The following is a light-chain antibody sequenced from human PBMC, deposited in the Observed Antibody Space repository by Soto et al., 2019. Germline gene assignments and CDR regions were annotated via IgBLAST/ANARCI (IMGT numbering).Light chain of an antibody. CDR2: DDS. CDR1: SSNIGAGFD. CDR3: QSYDSSLSGHV. V-gene: IGLV1-40*01. J-gene: IGLJ1*01. Sequence: QSVLTQPPSVSGAPGQRVTISCTGSSSNIGAGFDVNWYEQLPGTAPKLLIYDDSNRPSGVPDRFSGSKSGTSASLAITGLQAEDEADYYCQSYDSSLSGHVFGTGTKVTVL.